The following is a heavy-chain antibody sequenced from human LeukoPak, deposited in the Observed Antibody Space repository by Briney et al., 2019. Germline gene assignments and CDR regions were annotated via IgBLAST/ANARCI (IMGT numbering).Heavy chain of an antibody. D-gene: IGHD3-22*01. CDR1: GFTFSSYA. J-gene: IGHJ4*02. V-gene: IGHV3-23*01. Sequence: GGSLRLSCAASGFTFSSYAMSWVRQAPGKGLEWVSAISGSGGSTYYADSVKGRFTISRDNSKNTLYLQMNSLRAEDTAVYYCAKDYYDSSGYYYVGHWGRGTLVTVSS. CDR2: ISGSGGST. CDR3: AKDYYDSSGYYYVGH.